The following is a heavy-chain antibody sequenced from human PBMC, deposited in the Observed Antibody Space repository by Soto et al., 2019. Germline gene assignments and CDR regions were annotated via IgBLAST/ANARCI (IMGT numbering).Heavy chain of an antibody. CDR1: GFNFSDAW. Sequence: QLVESGGDLVTPGESLRLSCVASGFNFSDAWMTWVRQAPGKGLEWVGRIKDRDYGVTADYAASVKGRFTMSRDDSTNMLFLQMNSLKSEDTAVYYRTTNDYWGQGTQVTVSS. V-gene: IGHV3-15*01. J-gene: IGHJ4*02. CDR2: IKDRDYGVTA. CDR3: TTNDY.